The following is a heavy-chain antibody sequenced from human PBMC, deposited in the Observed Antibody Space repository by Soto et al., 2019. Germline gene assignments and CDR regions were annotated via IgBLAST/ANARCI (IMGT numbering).Heavy chain of an antibody. CDR1: GFIVSSNQ. Sequence: GSLRLSCVASGFIVSSNQMSWVRQAPGKGLEWVSVIYSGHTTYYADSVEGRFTVSRDDSKNTLYLQMNSLRVEDTAVYYCVRGPSDHKLRLVEWPYGDYWGQGALVTVSS. CDR3: VRGPSDHKLRLVEWPYGDY. J-gene: IGHJ4*02. CDR2: IYSGHTT. V-gene: IGHV3-53*01. D-gene: IGHD3-3*01.